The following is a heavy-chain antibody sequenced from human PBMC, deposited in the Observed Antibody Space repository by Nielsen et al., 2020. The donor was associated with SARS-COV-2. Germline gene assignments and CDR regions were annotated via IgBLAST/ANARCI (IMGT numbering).Heavy chain of an antibody. J-gene: IGHJ4*02. CDR2: ISWNSGSI. D-gene: IGHD3/OR15-3a*01. Sequence: SLKISCAASGFTFDDYAMHWVRQAPGKGLEWVSGISWNSGSIGYADSVKGRFTISRDNAKNSLYLQMNSLRAEDTAVYWCARDRTGLSYFDYWGQGTLVTVSS. V-gene: IGHV3-9*01. CDR1: GFTFDDYA. CDR3: ARDRTGLSYFDY.